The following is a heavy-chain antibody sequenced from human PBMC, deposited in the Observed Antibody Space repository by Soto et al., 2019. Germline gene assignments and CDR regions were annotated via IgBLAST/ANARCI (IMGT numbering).Heavy chain of an antibody. CDR1: CGYISSYY. V-gene: IGHV4-59*08. D-gene: IGHD2-15*01. CDR3: ARRWGSAADY. CDR2: IYYSGST. Sequence: SETLSLTCTVSCGYISSYYCSWIRQPPGKGLEWIGYIYYSGSTNYNPSLKSRVTISVDTSKNQFSLKLSSVTAADTAVYYCARRWGSAADYWGQGTLVTVSS. J-gene: IGHJ4*02.